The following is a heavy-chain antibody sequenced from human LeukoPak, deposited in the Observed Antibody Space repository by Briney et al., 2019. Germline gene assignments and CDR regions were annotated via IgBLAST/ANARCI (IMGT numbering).Heavy chain of an antibody. CDR1: GFTFSYYA. J-gene: IGHJ4*02. D-gene: IGHD1-26*01. V-gene: IGHV3-23*01. CDR3: ARASGGSYHPFDY. CDR2: ISGGGANT. Sequence: GGSLRLSCAASGFTFSYYAVSWVRQAPGKGLEWVSAISGGGANTYYADSVKGRFTISRDNSKNTLYLQMNSLRAEDTAVYFCARASGGSYHPFDYWGQGTLVTVSS.